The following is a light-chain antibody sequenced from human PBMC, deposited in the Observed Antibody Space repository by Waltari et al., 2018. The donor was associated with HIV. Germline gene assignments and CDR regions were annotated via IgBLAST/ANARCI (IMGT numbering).Light chain of an antibody. J-gene: IGLJ3*02. CDR3: SSYTGDNSVL. CDR2: EVS. V-gene: IGLV2-14*01. Sequence: QSALTQPASVSGSPGQSITISCTGSSSDVGAYNFVSWYQQHPGKAPKGLIHEVSNRPSGVSNRFSASKSGNTASLTISGLQAEDEADYYCSSYTGDNSVLFGGGTKLSVV. CDR1: SSDVGAYNF.